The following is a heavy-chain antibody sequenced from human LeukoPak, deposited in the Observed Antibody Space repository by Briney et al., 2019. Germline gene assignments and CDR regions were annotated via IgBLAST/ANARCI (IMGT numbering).Heavy chain of an antibody. J-gene: IGHJ6*02. CDR1: GGSISSGGYY. D-gene: IGHD2-2*01. CDR2: IYYSGST. Sequence: SETLSLTCTVSGGSISSGGYYWSWIRQHPGKGLEWIGYIYYSGSTYYNPSLKSRVTISVDTSKNQFSLKLSSVTAADTAVYYCAGRYCSSTGCYESYYYYGMDVWGQGTTVTVSS. V-gene: IGHV4-31*03. CDR3: AGRYCSSTGCYESYYYYGMDV.